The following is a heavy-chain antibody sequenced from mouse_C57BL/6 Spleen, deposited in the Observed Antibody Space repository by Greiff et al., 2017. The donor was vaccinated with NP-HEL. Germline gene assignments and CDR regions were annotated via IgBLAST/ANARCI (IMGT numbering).Heavy chain of an antibody. CDR2: INPNNGGT. CDR3: ARERYGSYFDY. J-gene: IGHJ2*01. Sequence: EVKLMESGPELVKPGASVKMSCKASGYTFTDYNMHWVKQSHGKSLEWIGYINPNNGGTSYNQKFKGKATLTVNKSSSTAYMELRSLTSEDSAVYYCARERYGSYFDYWGQGTTLTVSS. CDR1: GYTFTDYN. V-gene: IGHV1-22*01. D-gene: IGHD2-10*02.